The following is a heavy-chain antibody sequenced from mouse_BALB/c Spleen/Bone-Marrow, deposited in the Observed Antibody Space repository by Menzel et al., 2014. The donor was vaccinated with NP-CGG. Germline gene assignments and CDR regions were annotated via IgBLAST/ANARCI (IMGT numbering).Heavy chain of an antibody. CDR2: ILPGRGTT. J-gene: IGHJ4*01. CDR1: GYTFSSYW. D-gene: IGHD1-1*01. Sequence: QVQLQQSGAELMKPGASVKISCKATGYTFSSYWIEWVKQRPGHGLEWIGEILPGRGTTNYNEKFKGKATFTSDTSSNTDYMQLSSLTSEDSAVYYCARWDTTAMDYWGQGSSVTVSS. V-gene: IGHV1-9*01. CDR3: ARWDTTAMDY.